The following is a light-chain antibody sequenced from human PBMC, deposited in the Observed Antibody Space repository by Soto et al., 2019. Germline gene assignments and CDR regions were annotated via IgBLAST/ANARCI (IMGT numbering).Light chain of an antibody. CDR3: QSYDSSLSGSV. CDR2: GHS. Sequence: QSVLTQPPSVSGAPVQRVTISCTGSSSNIGAGYDVHWYQQRPGTAPKLLIYGHSNRPSGVPDRFSGSKSGTSASLAITGLQAEDEADYYCQSYDSSLSGSVFGGGTKLTV. CDR1: SSNIGAGYD. V-gene: IGLV1-40*01. J-gene: IGLJ2*01.